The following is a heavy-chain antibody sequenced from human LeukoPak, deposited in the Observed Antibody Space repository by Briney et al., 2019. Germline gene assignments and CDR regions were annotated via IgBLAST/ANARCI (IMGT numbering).Heavy chain of an antibody. CDR2: TYTSGST. CDR1: GGSISSGSYY. V-gene: IGHV4-61*02. CDR3: ASVGRFGWFDP. Sequence: SETLSLTCTVSGGSISSGSYYWSWIRQPAGKGLEWIGRTYTSGSTNYNPSLKSRVTISVDTSKNQFSLKLSSVTAADTAVYYCASVGRFGWFDPWGQGTLVTVSS. J-gene: IGHJ5*02. D-gene: IGHD2-15*01.